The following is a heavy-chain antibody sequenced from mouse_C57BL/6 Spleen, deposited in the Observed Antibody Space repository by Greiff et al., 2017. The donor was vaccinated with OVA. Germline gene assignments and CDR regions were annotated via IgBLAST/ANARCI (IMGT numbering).Heavy chain of an antibody. D-gene: IGHD3-3*01. V-gene: IGHV1-54*01. Sequence: QVQLKESGAELVRPGTSVKVSCKASGYAFTNYLIEWVKQRPGQGLEWIGVINPGSGGTNYNEKFKGKATLTADKSSSTAYMQLSSLTSEDSAVYFCAREKGTGYYFDYWGQGTTLTVSS. CDR3: AREKGTGYYFDY. J-gene: IGHJ2*01. CDR1: GYAFTNYL. CDR2: INPGSGGT.